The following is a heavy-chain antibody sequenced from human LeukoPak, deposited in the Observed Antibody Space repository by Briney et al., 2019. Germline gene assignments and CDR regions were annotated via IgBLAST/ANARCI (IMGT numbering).Heavy chain of an antibody. D-gene: IGHD7-27*01. Sequence: PSQTLSLTCAISGDSVSTNGAAWNWIRQSPSRGLEWLGRTFYMSGWYTDYAVSVKSRITIDPDTSKNQFSLQLKSVTPEDTAVYFCARWRHLTGEIYNTFDIWGQGTMVTVSS. CDR2: TFYMSGWYT. J-gene: IGHJ3*02. V-gene: IGHV6-1*01. CDR3: ARWRHLTGEIYNTFDI. CDR1: GDSVSTNGAA.